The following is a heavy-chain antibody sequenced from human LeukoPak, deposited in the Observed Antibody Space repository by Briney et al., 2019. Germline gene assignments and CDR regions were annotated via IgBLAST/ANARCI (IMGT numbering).Heavy chain of an antibody. D-gene: IGHD4-17*01. Sequence: GGSLRLSCAASGLTFSDYYMSWIRQAPGKGLEWVSYISSSGSTIYYADSVKGRFTISRDNAKNSLYLQMNSLRAEDTAVYYCARDSDNDYGDYVGHYYYGMDVWGQGTTVTVSS. CDR3: ARDSDNDYGDYVGHYYYGMDV. V-gene: IGHV3-11*01. CDR2: ISSSGSTI. J-gene: IGHJ6*02. CDR1: GLTFSDYY.